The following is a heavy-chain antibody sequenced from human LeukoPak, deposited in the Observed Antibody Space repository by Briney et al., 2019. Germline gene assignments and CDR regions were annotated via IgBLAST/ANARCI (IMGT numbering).Heavy chain of an antibody. Sequence: SEALSLTCTVSGYSISSGYYWGWIRQPPGKGLEWIGRIYHSGSTYYNPSLKSRVTIPVDTSKNQFSLKLSSVTAADTAVYYCARGRLSTPYYYGSGTFDAFDIWGQGTMVTVSS. J-gene: IGHJ3*02. CDR2: IYHSGST. V-gene: IGHV4-38-2*02. D-gene: IGHD3-10*01. CDR3: ARGRLSTPYYYGSGTFDAFDI. CDR1: GYSISSGYY.